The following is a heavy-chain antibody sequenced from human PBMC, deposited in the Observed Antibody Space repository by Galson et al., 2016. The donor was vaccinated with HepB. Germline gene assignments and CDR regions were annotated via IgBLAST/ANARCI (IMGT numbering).Heavy chain of an antibody. V-gene: IGHV3-74*03. J-gene: IGHJ4*02. CDR3: VSGYSYGFVF. Sequence: SLRLSCAASGFTFSTFPMHWVRQAPGEGLVWVSRIYFDGTETKYADSVKGRFTISRDNPKTPLYPQMNSLRAEDTAVYYCVSGYSYGFVFWGQGTLVIVSS. CDR1: GFTFSTFP. CDR2: IYFDGTET. D-gene: IGHD5-18*01.